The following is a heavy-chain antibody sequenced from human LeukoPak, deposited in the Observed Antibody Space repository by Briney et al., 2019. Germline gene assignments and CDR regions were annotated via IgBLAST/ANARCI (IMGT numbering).Heavy chain of an antibody. CDR1: GFTFSSYA. V-gene: IGHV3-23*01. CDR2: ISGSGGST. J-gene: IGHJ2*01. CDR3: AKDAAIVVVPAAPTGWYFGL. Sequence: GGSLRLSCAASGFTFSSYAMSWVRQAPGKGLEWVSAISGSGGSTYYADSVKGRFTISRDNSKNTLYLQMNSLRAEDTAVYYCAKDAAIVVVPAAPTGWYFGLWGRGTLVTVSS. D-gene: IGHD2-2*01.